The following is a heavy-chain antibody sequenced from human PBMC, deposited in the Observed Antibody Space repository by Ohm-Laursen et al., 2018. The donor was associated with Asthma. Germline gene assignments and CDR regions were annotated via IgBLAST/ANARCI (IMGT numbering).Heavy chain of an antibody. CDR2: IKNDGRTT. D-gene: IGHD2-21*02. CDR3: ARECGGDCYQDFDY. V-gene: IGHV3-74*01. J-gene: IGHJ4*02. CDR1: GFNFGRYW. Sequence: SLRLSCAASGFNFGRYWTHWVRQAPGKGLVWVSGIKNDGRTTTYADAVKGRFTISRDNAKNTLDLQMNSLRAEDTAVYYCARECGGDCYQDFDYWGQGTLVTVSS.